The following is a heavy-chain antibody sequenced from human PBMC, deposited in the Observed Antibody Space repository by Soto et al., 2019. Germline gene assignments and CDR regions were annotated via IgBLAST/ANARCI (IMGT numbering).Heavy chain of an antibody. D-gene: IGHD1-26*01. CDR2: IYHSGST. CDR3: ARVSGSYYYGMDV. CDR1: GGSISSSNW. V-gene: IGHV4-4*02. Sequence: QVQLQESGPGLVKPSGTLSLTCAVSGGSISSSNWWSWVRQPPGKGLEWIGEIYHSGSTNYNPSLKSRATXSXEQXKNQFSLKLSSVTAADTAVYYCARVSGSYYYGMDVWGQGTTVTVSS. J-gene: IGHJ6*02.